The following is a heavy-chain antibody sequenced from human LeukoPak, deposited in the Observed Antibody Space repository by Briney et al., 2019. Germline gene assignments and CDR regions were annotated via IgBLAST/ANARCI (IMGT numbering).Heavy chain of an antibody. CDR1: GFTFSRSA. J-gene: IGHJ3*02. D-gene: IGHD4-23*01. CDR2: IGVAGGNT. CDR3: AAEIYGGDSDCCSFHI. Sequence: SVKVSCKTSGFTFSRSAIQWVRQPRGQRLEWIGWIGVAGGNTNYAERLQGRVTITRDMSTSTAYMEVSSLTSEDTAVYYCAAEIYGGDSDCCSFHIWGQGTMVTVSS. V-gene: IGHV1-58*02.